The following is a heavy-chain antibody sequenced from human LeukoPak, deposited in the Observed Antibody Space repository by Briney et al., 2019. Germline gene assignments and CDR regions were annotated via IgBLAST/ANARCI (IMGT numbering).Heavy chain of an antibody. V-gene: IGHV4-34*01. CDR3: ARGPPRDYCITTNCYFVFDY. D-gene: IGHD2-2*01. CDR1: GGSFSGYY. CDR2: IKQSGGT. J-gene: IGHJ4*02. Sequence: SETLSLTCAVSGGSFSGYYWSWIRQAPGKGLEWIGEIKQSGGTDYNPSLKSRVTISLDTSTTQFSLRLSSVTAADTAVYYCARGPPRDYCITTNCYFVFDYWGQGTLVTVSS.